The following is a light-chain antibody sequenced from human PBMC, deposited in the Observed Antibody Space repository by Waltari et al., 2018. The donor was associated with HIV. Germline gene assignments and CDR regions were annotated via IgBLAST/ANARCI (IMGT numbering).Light chain of an antibody. Sequence: QAVVTQEPSLTVSPGGPVTLTCGSSSGPVTSGHHPYWFQQKSGQAPRTLIYDTFNKHSWTPARFSGSLLGGRAALTLSGAQPEDEAEYFCLLSFAGARPVVFGGGTNLTVL. V-gene: IGLV7-46*01. J-gene: IGLJ2*01. CDR3: LLSFAGARPVV. CDR2: DTF. CDR1: SGPVTSGHH.